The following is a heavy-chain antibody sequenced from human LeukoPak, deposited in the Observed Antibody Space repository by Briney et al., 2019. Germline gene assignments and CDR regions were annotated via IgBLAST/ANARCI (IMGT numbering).Heavy chain of an antibody. J-gene: IGHJ4*02. CDR2: VYSSGST. D-gene: IGHD3-22*01. Sequence: SETLSLTCNVSGGSISSSSYYWGWIRQPPGKGLEWIGSVYSSGSTFYNPSLQSRVTISVDTSKNQFSLKLFSVTAADTAVFYCARHPDSSDSSAYPYYFDYWGQGTLVTVS. V-gene: IGHV4-39*01. CDR3: ARHPDSSDSSAYPYYFDY. CDR1: GGSISSSSYY.